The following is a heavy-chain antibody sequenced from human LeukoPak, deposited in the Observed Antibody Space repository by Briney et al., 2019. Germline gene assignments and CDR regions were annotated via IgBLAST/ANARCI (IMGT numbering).Heavy chain of an antibody. Sequence: PGGSLRLSCAASGFTFSSYSMNWVRQAPGKGLEWVSYISSSGSTIYYADSVKGRFTISRDNAKNPLYLQMNSLRAEDTAVYYCARGGSSWLPPGYWGQGTLVTVSS. J-gene: IGHJ4*02. D-gene: IGHD6-13*01. CDR1: GFTFSSYS. CDR2: ISSSGSTI. CDR3: ARGGSSWLPPGY. V-gene: IGHV3-48*04.